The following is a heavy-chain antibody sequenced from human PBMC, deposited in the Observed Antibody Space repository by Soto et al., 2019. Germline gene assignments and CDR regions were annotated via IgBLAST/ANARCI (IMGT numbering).Heavy chain of an antibody. CDR2: IWYDGSNK. D-gene: IGHD1-1*01. Sequence: QVQLVESGGGVVQPGRSLRLSCAASGFTFSSCGMHGVRQAPGKGLEWVAVIWYDGSNKYYADSVKSRFTISRDNSKNTLYLQMNSLRAEDTAVYYCARAGVPGWFDRWGQGTLVTVSS. V-gene: IGHV3-33*01. CDR3: ARAGVPGWFDR. CDR1: GFTFSSCG. J-gene: IGHJ5*02.